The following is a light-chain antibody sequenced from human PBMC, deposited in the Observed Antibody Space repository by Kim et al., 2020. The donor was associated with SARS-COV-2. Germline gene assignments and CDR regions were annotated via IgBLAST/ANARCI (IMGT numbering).Light chain of an antibody. CDR1: SNTVGNEG. CDR3: SAWDSSLRVWV. Sequence: QAGLTQPPSVSKGLRQTATLTCTGNSNTVGNEGAVWLQQHKGHPPKLLSYRDNNRPSGISERLSASRSGNTASLTITGLQPEDEADYYCSAWDSSLRVWVFGGGTQLTVL. CDR2: RDN. V-gene: IGLV10-54*01. J-gene: IGLJ3*02.